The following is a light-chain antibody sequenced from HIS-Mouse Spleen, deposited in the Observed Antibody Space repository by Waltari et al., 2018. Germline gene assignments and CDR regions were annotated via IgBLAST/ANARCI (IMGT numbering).Light chain of an antibody. CDR3: AAWDDSLSGPWV. CDR1: SSNIGSNY. J-gene: IGLJ3*02. Sequence: QSVLTQPPSASGTPGQRVTISCSGSSSNIGSNYVYWYQQLPGTAPKLLIYRNNERPSWVPDRFSGSKSGTSASLAISGLRSEDEADYYCAAWDDSLSGPWVFGGGTKLTVL. V-gene: IGLV1-47*01. CDR2: RNN.